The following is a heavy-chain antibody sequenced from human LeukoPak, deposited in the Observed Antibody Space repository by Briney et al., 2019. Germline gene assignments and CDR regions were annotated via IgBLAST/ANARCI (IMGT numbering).Heavy chain of an antibody. CDR1: GFTFSSYA. CDR3: AKDLIFGVVIKADFDY. CDR2: ISGSGGST. D-gene: IGHD3-3*01. Sequence: GGSLRLSCAASGFTFSSYAMSWVRQAPGKGLEWVSAISGSGGSTYYADSVKGRFTISRDNSKNTLYLQMNSLRAEDTAVYYCAKDLIFGVVIKADFDYWGQGTLVTVSS. J-gene: IGHJ4*02. V-gene: IGHV3-23*01.